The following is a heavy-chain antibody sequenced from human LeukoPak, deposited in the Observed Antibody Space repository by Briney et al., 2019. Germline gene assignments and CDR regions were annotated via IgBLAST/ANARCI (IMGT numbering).Heavy chain of an antibody. Sequence: SETLSLTCTVSGGSISSYYWSWIRQPPGKGLEWIGYIYYSGSINYNPSLKSRVTISVDTSKNQFSLKLSSVTAADTAVYYCARLQGENYDIVTGYYVLSSWFDPWGQGTLVTVSS. J-gene: IGHJ5*02. V-gene: IGHV4-59*08. D-gene: IGHD3-9*01. CDR1: GGSISSYY. CDR3: ARLQGENYDIVTGYYVLSSWFDP. CDR2: IYYSGSI.